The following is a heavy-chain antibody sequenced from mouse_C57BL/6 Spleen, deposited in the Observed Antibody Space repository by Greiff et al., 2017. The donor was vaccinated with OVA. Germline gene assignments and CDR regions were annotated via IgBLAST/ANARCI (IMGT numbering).Heavy chain of an antibody. CDR2: INPSTGGT. D-gene: IGHD1-1*02. J-gene: IGHJ1*03. V-gene: IGHV1-42*01. CDR3: ARRGGNWYFDV. CDR1: GYSFTGYY. Sequence: VQLKESGPELVKPGASVKISCKASGYSFTGYYMNWVKQSPEKSLEWIGEINPSTGGTTYNQKFKAKATLTVDKSSSTAYMQLKSLTSEDSAVYYCARRGGNWYFDVWGTGTTVTVSS.